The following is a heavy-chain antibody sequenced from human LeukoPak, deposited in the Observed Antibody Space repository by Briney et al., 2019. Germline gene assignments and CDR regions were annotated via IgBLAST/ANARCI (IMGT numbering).Heavy chain of an antibody. J-gene: IGHJ4*02. Sequence: GGSLRLSCAASGFTFSSYSMNWVRQAPGKGLKWVSSISSSSYIYYADSVKGRFTISRDNAKNSLYLQMNSLRAEDTAVYYCARVYYYGSGSVDFDYWGQGTLVTVSS. CDR2: ISSSSYI. D-gene: IGHD3-10*01. V-gene: IGHV3-21*01. CDR1: GFTFSSYS. CDR3: ARVYYYGSGSVDFDY.